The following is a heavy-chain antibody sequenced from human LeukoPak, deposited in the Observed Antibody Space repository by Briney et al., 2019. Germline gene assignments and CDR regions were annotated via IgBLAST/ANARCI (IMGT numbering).Heavy chain of an antibody. D-gene: IGHD1-1*01. V-gene: IGHV1-58*02. Sequence: ASVTVSFKSSVFTFTSSAMQWVRQARGQRLEWIGWIVVGSGNTNYAQKFQERVTITRDMSTSTAYMELSSLRSEDTAVYYCAAQVQLERLVAFDIWGQGTMVTVSS. J-gene: IGHJ3*02. CDR3: AAQVQLERLVAFDI. CDR1: VFTFTSSA. CDR2: IVVGSGNT.